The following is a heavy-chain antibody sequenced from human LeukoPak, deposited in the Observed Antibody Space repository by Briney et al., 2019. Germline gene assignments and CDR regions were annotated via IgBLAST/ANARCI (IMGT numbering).Heavy chain of an antibody. D-gene: IGHD6-13*01. CDR2: IGSSGGTI. Sequence: PGGSLRLSCAASGFIFSDYYMSWIRQAPGKGLEWVSYIGSSGGTIFYAGSLKGRFTISRDNAKNSLYLQMNSLRAEDAAVYYCARGRDSSSWLPLDYWGQGTLVTVSS. CDR3: ARGRDSSSWLPLDY. CDR1: GFIFSDYY. V-gene: IGHV3-11*04. J-gene: IGHJ4*02.